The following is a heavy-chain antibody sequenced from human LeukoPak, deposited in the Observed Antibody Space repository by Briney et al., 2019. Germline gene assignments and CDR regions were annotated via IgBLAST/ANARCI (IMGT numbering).Heavy chain of an antibody. Sequence: ASVKVSCKASGYTFTSYGISWVRQAPGQGLEWMGWISAYNGNTNYAQKLQGRVTMTTDTSTSTAYMELRSLRSDDTAVYYCARFNGIVVEPAARAGITAPRSAFDTWGQGTMVTVSS. CDR2: ISAYNGNT. D-gene: IGHD2-2*01. CDR3: ARFNGIVVEPAARAGITAPRSAFDT. V-gene: IGHV1-18*01. J-gene: IGHJ3*02. CDR1: GYTFTSYG.